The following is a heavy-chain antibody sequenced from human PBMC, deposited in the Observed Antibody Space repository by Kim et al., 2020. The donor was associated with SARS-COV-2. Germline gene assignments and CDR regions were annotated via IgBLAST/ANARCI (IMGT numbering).Heavy chain of an antibody. CDR2: MNPNSGNT. Sequence: ASVKVSCKASGYTFSSYDINWVRQATGQGLEWMGWMNPNSGNTGNAQRFQGRVTLTMNTSISTAYMELSGLRSEDTAMYYCARGATFGGSYRYIGLDSWGQRPLVPVSS. V-gene: IGHV1-8*01. CDR1: GYTFSSYD. J-gene: IGHJ4*02. CDR3: ARGATFGGSYRYIGLDS. D-gene: IGHD3-16*02.